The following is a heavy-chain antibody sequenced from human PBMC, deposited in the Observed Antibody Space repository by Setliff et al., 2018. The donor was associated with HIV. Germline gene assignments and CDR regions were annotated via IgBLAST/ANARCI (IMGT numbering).Heavy chain of an antibody. V-gene: IGHV4-61*09. J-gene: IGHJ5*02. CDR2: IYMRGGT. CDR3: AIDHVTNIAESGYGYTRIDP. CDR1: GGSIISGISW. D-gene: IGHD5-18*01. Sequence: NPSETLSLTCTVSGGSIISGISWWAWIRQPAGKGPEWLGQIYMRGGTDYNPSLEGRVTISLDTSKNQFSLKLTSVTAADTAVYYCAIDHVTNIAESGYGYTRIDPWGPGISVTVSS.